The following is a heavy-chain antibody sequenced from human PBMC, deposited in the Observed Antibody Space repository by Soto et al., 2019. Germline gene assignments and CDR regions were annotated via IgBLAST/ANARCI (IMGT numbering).Heavy chain of an antibody. CDR3: AKEPYDFWRDGYYYYGMDV. V-gene: IGHV3-30*18. J-gene: IGHJ6*02. Sequence: QVPLVESGGGVVQPGRSLRLSCAASGFTFSSYGMHWVRQAPGKGLEWVAVISYDGSNKYYADSVKGRFTISRDNSKNTLYLQMNSLRAEDTAVYYCAKEPYDFWRDGYYYYGMDVWGQGTTVTVSS. D-gene: IGHD3-3*01. CDR2: ISYDGSNK. CDR1: GFTFSSYG.